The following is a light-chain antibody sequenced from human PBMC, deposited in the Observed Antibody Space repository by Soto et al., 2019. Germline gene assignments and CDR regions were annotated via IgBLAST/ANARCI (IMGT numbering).Light chain of an antibody. J-gene: IGKJ2*01. CDR3: MQGTHGPPMYT. CDR1: QSLVYTDGNTY. CDR2: QLS. V-gene: IGKV2-30*01. Sequence: DVVVTQSPLSLPVTLGQPASISCRSSQSLVYTDGNTYLNWFKQRPGQSPRRVIYQLSNRDSGVPDRFSGSGSGTDFTLNISRVEAEDVWVYYCMQGTHGPPMYTFGQGTKLEIK.